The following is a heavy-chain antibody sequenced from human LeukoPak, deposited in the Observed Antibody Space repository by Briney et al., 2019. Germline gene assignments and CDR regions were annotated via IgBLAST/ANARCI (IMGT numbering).Heavy chain of an antibody. J-gene: IGHJ4*02. CDR3: ARVRTIFGDIRGLDY. V-gene: IGHV3-66*01. Sequence: ETLSLTCAVYGGSFSGYYWSWVRQAPGKGLEWVSIIYGDGTTDYADSVKGRFTISRDKARNTLFLQMNSLRAEDTAVCYCARVRTIFGDIRGLDYWGQGTLVTVSS. D-gene: IGHD3-3*01. CDR2: IYGDGTT. CDR1: GGSFSGYY.